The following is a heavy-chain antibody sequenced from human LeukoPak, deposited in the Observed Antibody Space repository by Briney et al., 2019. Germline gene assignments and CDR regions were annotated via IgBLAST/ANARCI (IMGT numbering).Heavy chain of an antibody. CDR2: IYYSGST. D-gene: IGHD6-13*01. CDR3: ARDRGIAAAGY. Sequence: PSETLSLTRTVSGGSISSSSYYWGWIRQPPGKGLEWIGSIYYSGSTYYNPSLKSRVTISVDTSKNQFSLKLSSVTAADTAVYYSARDRGIAAAGYWGQGTLVTVSS. CDR1: GGSISSSSYY. V-gene: IGHV4-39*07. J-gene: IGHJ4*02.